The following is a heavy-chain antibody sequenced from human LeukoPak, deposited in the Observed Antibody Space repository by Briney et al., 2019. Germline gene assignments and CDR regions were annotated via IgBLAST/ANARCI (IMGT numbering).Heavy chain of an antibody. V-gene: IGHV3-66*01. CDR3: AREDGDQIDY. CDR1: GFTVSSNY. Sequence: GGSLRLSCAASGFTVSSNYMSWVRQAPGKGLEWVSVIYSGGSTYYADYVKSRFTISRDKSKNTLYLQMNSLRAEDTAVYYCAREDGDQIDYWGQGTLVTVSS. D-gene: IGHD4-17*01. CDR2: IYSGGST. J-gene: IGHJ4*02.